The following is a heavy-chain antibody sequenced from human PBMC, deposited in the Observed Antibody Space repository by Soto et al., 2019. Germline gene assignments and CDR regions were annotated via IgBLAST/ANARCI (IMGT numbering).Heavy chain of an antibody. CDR1: GFSISNYW. CDR3: ASTVV. D-gene: IGHD2-21*01. Sequence: EEQVVESGGGLVQPGGSLRLSCAASGFSISNYWMSWVRQAPGKGLEWVANIKEDGSEQNYVDSLKGRFTISRDNAKNSLYLQMKSVRADDTAVYYCASTVVRGLGTTVTVSS. CDR2: IKEDGSEQ. J-gene: IGHJ6*01. V-gene: IGHV3-7*05.